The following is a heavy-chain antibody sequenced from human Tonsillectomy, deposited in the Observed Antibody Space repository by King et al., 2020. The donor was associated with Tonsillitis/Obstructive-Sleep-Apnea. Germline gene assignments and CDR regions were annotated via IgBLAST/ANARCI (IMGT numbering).Heavy chain of an antibody. CDR1: GYSFLNHW. J-gene: IGHJ5*02. Sequence: QLVQSGAEVKKPGESLRISCKGSGYSFLNHWIGWVRQIPGKGLEWMGIISPRDSDPRYSPSFQGQVTISVDKYINTAYLQWTSLKASDTAMYYCARHRGDDEYLTARFDPRGQGNLFTVSS. CDR3: ARHRGDDEYLTARFDP. V-gene: IGHV5-51*01. D-gene: IGHD5-12*01. CDR2: ISPRDSDP.